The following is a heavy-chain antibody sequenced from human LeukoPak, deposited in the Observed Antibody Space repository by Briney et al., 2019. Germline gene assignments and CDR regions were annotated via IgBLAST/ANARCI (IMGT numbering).Heavy chain of an antibody. Sequence: SETLSLTCTVSGGSISSYYWSWIRQPPGKGLEWIGYIYYSGSTNYNPSLKSRVTISVDTSKNQFSLKLSSATAADTAVYYCARRVVRGVSYYFDYWGQGTLVTVSS. CDR2: IYYSGST. J-gene: IGHJ4*02. V-gene: IGHV4-59*08. D-gene: IGHD3-10*01. CDR1: GGSISSYY. CDR3: ARRVVRGVSYYFDY.